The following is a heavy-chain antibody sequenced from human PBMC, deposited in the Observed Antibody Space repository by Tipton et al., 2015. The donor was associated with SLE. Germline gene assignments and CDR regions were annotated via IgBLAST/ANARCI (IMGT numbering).Heavy chain of an antibody. CDR3: ARHDSIAAADFDY. J-gene: IGHJ4*02. Sequence: TLSLTCTVSGGSISSSSYYWGWLRQPPGKGLEWIGSIYYSGSTYYNPSLKSRVTISVDTSKNQFSLKLSSVTAADTAVYYCARHDSIAAADFDYWGQGTLVTVSS. D-gene: IGHD6-13*01. V-gene: IGHV4-39*01. CDR1: GGSISSSSYY. CDR2: IYYSGST.